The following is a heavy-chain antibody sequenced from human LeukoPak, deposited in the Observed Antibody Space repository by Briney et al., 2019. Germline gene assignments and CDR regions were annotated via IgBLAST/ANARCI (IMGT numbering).Heavy chain of an antibody. CDR3: ARVETYGGYYFDY. CDR2: ISVSGGTI. D-gene: IGHD4-17*01. CDR1: GFTFSKYA. J-gene: IGHJ4*02. V-gene: IGHV3-23*01. Sequence: GGSLRLSCAASGFTFSKYAMNWVRQAPGKGLEWVSAISVSGGTINYADSVKGRFTISRDNSKNALYLQMNSLRAEDAAVYYCARVETYGGYYFDYWGQGTLVTVSS.